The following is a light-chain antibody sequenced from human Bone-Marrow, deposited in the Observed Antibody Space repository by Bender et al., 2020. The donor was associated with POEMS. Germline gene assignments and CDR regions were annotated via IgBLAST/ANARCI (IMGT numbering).Light chain of an antibody. J-gene: IGLJ3*02. CDR2: DVS. V-gene: IGLV2-14*03. Sequence: QSALTQPASVSGSPGQSITISCTGISDNYVSWYQQHPGKAPKLMLFDVSNRPSGVSSRFSGSRSGNTASLTISGLQAEDEAEYFCCSYVGVYTWVFGGGTRLTVL. CDR3: CSYVGVYTWV. CDR1: SDNY.